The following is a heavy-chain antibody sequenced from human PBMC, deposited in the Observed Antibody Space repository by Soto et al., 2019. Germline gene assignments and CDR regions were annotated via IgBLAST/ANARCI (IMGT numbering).Heavy chain of an antibody. V-gene: IGHV4-30-4*01. D-gene: IGHD4-17*01. CDR2: ISRSGNI. Sequence: QVPLQESGPGLAKPSQTLSLICTVSGGSLTTGDYYWTWIRQSPGEGLEWIGYISRSGNIFYNPSLKSRITISLDTSKDQFSLKLNSVTAADTAVYYCARGNDYVYFYDYWGQGTLVTVSS. J-gene: IGHJ4*02. CDR1: GGSLTTGDYY. CDR3: ARGNDYVYFYDY.